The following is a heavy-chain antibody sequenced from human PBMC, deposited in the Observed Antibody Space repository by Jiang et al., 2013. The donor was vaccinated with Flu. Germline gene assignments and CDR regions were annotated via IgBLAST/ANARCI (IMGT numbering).Heavy chain of an antibody. V-gene: IGHV1-69*04. CDR3: VSRPGLPDYGGSSWAGDF. D-gene: IGHD4-23*01. CDR1: GGSFNNHG. Sequence: SGAEVKQPGSSVKVSCKASGGSFNNHGIFWVRQAPGQGFEWMGRIIPILGVTDDEPKFLGRVKMTADMSTNTVYLDLSSLTFDDTAVYYCVSRPGLPDYGGSSWAGDFWGQGSLVTVSS. J-gene: IGHJ4*02. CDR2: IIPILGVT.